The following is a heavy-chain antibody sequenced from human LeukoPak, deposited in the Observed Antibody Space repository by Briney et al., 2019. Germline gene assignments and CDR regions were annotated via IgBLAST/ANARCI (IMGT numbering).Heavy chain of an antibody. D-gene: IGHD1-1*01. CDR3: VGNNYNWNHY. V-gene: IGHV4-39*01. J-gene: IGHJ4*02. Sequence: TSETLSLTCAVSGDSITNNKYYWGWIRQPTGKGLEWIGILNYTGSTDFCPSLKSRLTISVDTSKNQFSLNLISVTAADTAVYYCVGNNYNWNHYWGQGTLVTVSS. CDR2: LNYTGST. CDR1: GDSITNNKYY.